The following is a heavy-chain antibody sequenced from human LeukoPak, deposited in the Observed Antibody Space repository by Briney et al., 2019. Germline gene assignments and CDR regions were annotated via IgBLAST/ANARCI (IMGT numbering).Heavy chain of an antibody. D-gene: IGHD4-17*01. CDR3: AREMMTTVTTGGWYFDY. CDR2: INPNSGGT. CDR1: GYTFTGYY. Sequence: ASVKVSCKASGYTFTGYYMHWVRQAPGQGLEWMGWINPNSGGTNYAQKFQGRVTMTRDTSISTAYMELSRLRSDDTAVYYCAREMMTTVTTGGWYFDYWGQGTLVTVSS. J-gene: IGHJ4*02. V-gene: IGHV1-2*02.